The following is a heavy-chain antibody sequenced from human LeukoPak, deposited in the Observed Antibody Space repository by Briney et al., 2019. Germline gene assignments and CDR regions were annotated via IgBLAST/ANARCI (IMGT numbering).Heavy chain of an antibody. CDR1: GYTFTGYY. D-gene: IGHD5-12*01. Sequence: ASVKVSCKASGYTFTGYYMHWVRQAPGQGLEWMRWINPNSGGTNYAQKFQGRVTMTRDTSISTAYMELSRLRSDDTAVYYCARADYSGYDPDFDYWGQGTLVTVSS. CDR2: INPNSGGT. V-gene: IGHV1-2*02. J-gene: IGHJ4*02. CDR3: ARADYSGYDPDFDY.